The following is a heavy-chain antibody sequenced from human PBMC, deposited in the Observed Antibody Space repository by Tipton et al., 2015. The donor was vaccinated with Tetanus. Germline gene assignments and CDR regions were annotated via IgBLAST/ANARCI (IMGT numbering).Heavy chain of an antibody. V-gene: IGHV3-66*01. CDR1: GFSVSSNY. CDR2: IYSGGST. CDR3: AGYLDLGGEHWLDP. J-gene: IGHJ5*02. Sequence: SLRLSCVASGFSVSSNYLSWVRQAPGKGLEWVSVIYSGGSTYYGDSVKGRFIVSRDNSKNTVYLQMNSLRAEDTAVYYCAGYLDLGGEHWLDPWGQGTLVTVSS. D-gene: IGHD3-16*01.